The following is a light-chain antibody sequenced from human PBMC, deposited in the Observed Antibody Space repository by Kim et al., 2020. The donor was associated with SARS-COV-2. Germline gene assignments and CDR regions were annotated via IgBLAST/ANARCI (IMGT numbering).Light chain of an antibody. CDR2: SND. CDR3: QSYDSKLRGAV. CDR1: GSNIGSEYA. V-gene: IGLV1-40*01. Sequence: RVTISCYGTGSNIGSEYAVHWYHQLPGAAPKVVIFSNDKRPSGVSDRFSGSQSGPSASLAITGLQPDDEGYYYCQSYDSKLRGAVFGGGTRLTVL. J-gene: IGLJ3*02.